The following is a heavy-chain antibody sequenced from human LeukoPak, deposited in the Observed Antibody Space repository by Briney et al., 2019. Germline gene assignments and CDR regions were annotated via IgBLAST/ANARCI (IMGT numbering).Heavy chain of an antibody. V-gene: IGHV4-59*01. D-gene: IGHD3-10*01. CDR3: ARSSGSYYYYGMDV. CDR2: IYYSGST. Sequence: SETLSLTCTVSVGSISSYYWSRIRQPPWKGLEWIGYIYYSGSTNYNPSLKSRVTISVDTSKNQFSLKLSSVTAADTAVYYCARSSGSYYYYGMDVWGQGTTVTVSS. J-gene: IGHJ6*02. CDR1: VGSISSYY.